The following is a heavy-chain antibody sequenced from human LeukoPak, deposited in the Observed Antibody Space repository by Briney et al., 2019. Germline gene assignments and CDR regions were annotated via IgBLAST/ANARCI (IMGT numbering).Heavy chain of an antibody. CDR3: ARDPKWLDY. D-gene: IGHD5-12*01. V-gene: IGHV3-7*01. Sequence: GGSLRLSCAASGFTFSTYWMSWVRQAPGKGLEWVANTNQEGSGKYYVDSVKGRFTISKDNAKNSLYLQMNSLRAEDTAVYYCARDPKWLDYWGQGTLVTVSS. CDR1: GFTFSTYW. CDR2: TNQEGSGK. J-gene: IGHJ4*02.